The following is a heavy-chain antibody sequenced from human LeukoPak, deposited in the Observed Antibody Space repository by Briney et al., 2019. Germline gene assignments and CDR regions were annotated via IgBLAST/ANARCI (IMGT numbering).Heavy chain of an antibody. D-gene: IGHD2-21*02. CDR3: TRVTALITRDYYSYHMDV. CDR2: IYYSGST. CDR1: GGSISSGGYY. J-gene: IGHJ6*03. V-gene: IGHV4-31*03. Sequence: SETLSLTCTVSGGSISSGGYYWSWIRQNPGKGLEWLGHIYYSGSTYYNPSLKSRVTISVDTSKNQFSLRLSSVTAADTAMYYCTRVTALITRDYYSYHMDVWGKGTTVTVSS.